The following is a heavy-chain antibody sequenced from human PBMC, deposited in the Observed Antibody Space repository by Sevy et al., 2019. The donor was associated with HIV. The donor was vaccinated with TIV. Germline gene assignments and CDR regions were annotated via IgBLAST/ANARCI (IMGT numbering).Heavy chain of an antibody. Sequence: GGSLRLSCAASGFTFSNAWMSWVRQAPGKGLEWVGRIKSKTDGGTTDYAAPVKGRFTISRDDSKNTLYLQMNSLKTEDTAIYYWTTDSKKRGLSALFDYWGQGTLVTVSS. J-gene: IGHJ4*02. D-gene: IGHD3-10*01. CDR2: IKSKTDGGTT. CDR1: GFTFSNAW. CDR3: TTDSKKRGLSALFDY. V-gene: IGHV3-15*01.